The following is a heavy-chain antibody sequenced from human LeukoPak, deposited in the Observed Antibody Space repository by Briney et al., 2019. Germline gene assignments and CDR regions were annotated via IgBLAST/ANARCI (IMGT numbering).Heavy chain of an antibody. CDR1: GYSFTSYW. J-gene: IGHJ4*02. Sequence: GESLKISCKGSGYSFTSYWIGWVRQMPGKGLEWMGIIYPGESDTRYSPSFQGQVTISADKSISTAYLQWSSLKASDTAMYYCARLPQGYSYGYYYFDYWGQGTLVTVSS. CDR2: IYPGESDT. D-gene: IGHD5-18*01. V-gene: IGHV5-51*01. CDR3: ARLPQGYSYGYYYFDY.